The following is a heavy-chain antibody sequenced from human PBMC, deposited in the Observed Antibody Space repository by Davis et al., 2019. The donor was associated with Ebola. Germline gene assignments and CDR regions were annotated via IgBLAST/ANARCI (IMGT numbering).Heavy chain of an antibody. Sequence: GESLKISCAASGFTVINYALSWVRQAPGKGLEWVAGISADGDITYNADSVKGRFTISRDNSKNTVYLQMSSLRAEDTALYYCVRDSYGMDVWGQGTTVTVSS. V-gene: IGHV3-23*01. J-gene: IGHJ6*02. CDR3: VRDSYGMDV. CDR2: ISADGDIT. CDR1: GFTVINYA.